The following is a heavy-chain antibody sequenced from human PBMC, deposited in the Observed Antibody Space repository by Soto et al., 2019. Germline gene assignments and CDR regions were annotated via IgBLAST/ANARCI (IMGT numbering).Heavy chain of an antibody. Sequence: GGSLRLSCAASGFTFSSYAMSWVRQAPGKGLEWVSAISGSGGSTYYADSVKGRFTISRDNSKNTLYLQMNSLRAEDTAVYYCAKDQLVYSSGWYDFDYWGQGTLVTVSS. D-gene: IGHD6-19*01. CDR2: ISGSGGST. CDR3: AKDQLVYSSGWYDFDY. J-gene: IGHJ4*02. V-gene: IGHV3-23*01. CDR1: GFTFSSYA.